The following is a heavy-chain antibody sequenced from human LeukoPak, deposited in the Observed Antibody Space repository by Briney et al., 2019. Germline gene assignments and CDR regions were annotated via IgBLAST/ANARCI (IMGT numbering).Heavy chain of an antibody. D-gene: IGHD4-17*01. CDR3: ASAYGDYAYFDY. Sequence: SETLSLTCDVYGGSFSAYSWSWIRQPPGKGLEWIGEIIHSGSTKYNPSLKSRVTISVDTSKNQFSLKLSSVTAADTAVYYCASAYGDYAYFDYWGQGTLVTVSS. V-gene: IGHV4-34*12. CDR2: IIHSGST. CDR1: GGSFSAYS. J-gene: IGHJ4*02.